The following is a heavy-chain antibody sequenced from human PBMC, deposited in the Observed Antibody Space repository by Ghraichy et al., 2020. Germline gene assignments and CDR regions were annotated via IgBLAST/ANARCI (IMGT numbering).Heavy chain of an antibody. CDR2: INHSGST. J-gene: IGHJ6*02. CDR1: GGSFGGYY. Sequence: SETLSLTCAVYGGSFGGYYWSWIRQPPGKGLEWIGEINHSGSTNYNPSLKSRVTISVDTSKNQFSLKLSSVTAADTAVYYCARGRIGLRAHGMDVWGQGTTVTVSS. D-gene: IGHD3/OR15-3a*01. CDR3: ARGRIGLRAHGMDV. V-gene: IGHV4-34*01.